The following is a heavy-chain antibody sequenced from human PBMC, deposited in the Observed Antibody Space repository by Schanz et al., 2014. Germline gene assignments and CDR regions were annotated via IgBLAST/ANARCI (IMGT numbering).Heavy chain of an antibody. CDR3: AKHLYQYNYYGMDV. CDR1: GFTFSEVY. D-gene: IGHD2-2*02. V-gene: IGHV3-23*04. J-gene: IGHJ6*02. Sequence: EVQLVESGGGLVEPGGSLRLSCSGSGFTFSEVYMSWVRQAPGKGLEWVSTISGSGGSTYYADSVKGRFTISRDNSKNTLSLQLNSLRADDTAVYYCAKHLYQYNYYGMDVWGQGTTVTVSS. CDR2: ISGSGGST.